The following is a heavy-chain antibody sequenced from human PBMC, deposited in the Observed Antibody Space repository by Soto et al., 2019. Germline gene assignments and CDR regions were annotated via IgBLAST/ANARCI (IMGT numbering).Heavy chain of an antibody. CDR2: ISGSGGST. V-gene: IGHV3-23*01. CDR3: ARDTGFDDYGDSDDAFDI. D-gene: IGHD4-17*01. CDR1: GFTFSSYA. J-gene: IGHJ3*02. Sequence: EVQLLESGGGLVQPGGSLRLSCAASGFTFSSYAMSWVRQAPGKGLEWVSAISGSGGSTYYADSVKGRFTISRDNSKNTLYLQMNSLRAEDTAVYYCARDTGFDDYGDSDDAFDIWGQGTMVTVSS.